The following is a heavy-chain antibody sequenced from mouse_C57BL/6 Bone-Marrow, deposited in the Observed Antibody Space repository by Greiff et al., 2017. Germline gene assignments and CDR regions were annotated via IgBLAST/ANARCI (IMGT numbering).Heavy chain of an antibody. D-gene: IGHD3-2*02. CDR1: GYTFTNYW. J-gene: IGHJ2*01. V-gene: IGHV1-63*01. CDR2: IYPGGGYT. CDR3: ARGTPRSSSGPGYFDY. Sequence: QVQLQQSGAELVRPGTSVKMSCKASGYTFTNYWIGWAKQRPGHGLEWIGDIYPGGGYTNYNEKFKGKATLTADKSSSTAYMQFSSLTSEDSAIYYGARGTPRSSSGPGYFDYWGQGTTLTVSS.